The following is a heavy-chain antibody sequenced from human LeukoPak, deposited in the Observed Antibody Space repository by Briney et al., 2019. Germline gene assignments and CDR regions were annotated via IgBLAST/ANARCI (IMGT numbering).Heavy chain of an antibody. V-gene: IGHV3-9*03. CDR1: GFTFDDYA. Sequence: GGSLRLSCAASGFTFDDYAMHWVRQAPGKGLEWVSGISWNNGSIGYADSVKGRFTISRDNAKNSLYLQMNSLRAEDMALYYCAKGYNWNDGVGFDYWGQGTLVTVSS. CDR3: AKGYNWNDGVGFDY. CDR2: ISWNNGSI. D-gene: IGHD1-20*01. J-gene: IGHJ4*02.